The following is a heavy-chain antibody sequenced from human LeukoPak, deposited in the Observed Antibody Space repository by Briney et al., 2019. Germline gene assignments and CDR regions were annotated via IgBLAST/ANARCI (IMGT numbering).Heavy chain of an antibody. CDR1: GGSISSGGYY. CDR2: IYYSGST. J-gene: IGHJ5*02. Sequence: PSETLSLTCTVSGGSISSGGYYWNWLRQHPVRGLEWIGSIYYSGSTHSNPPLKSRLTISIDTSKNQFYLKLNSVTAADTALYYCARVRGINNWFDPWGQGTLVTVSS. CDR3: ARVRGINNWFDP. V-gene: IGHV4-31*03. D-gene: IGHD3-10*01.